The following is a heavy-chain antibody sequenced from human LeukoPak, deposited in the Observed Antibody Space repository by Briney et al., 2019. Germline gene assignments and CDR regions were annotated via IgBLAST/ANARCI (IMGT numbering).Heavy chain of an antibody. CDR3: ARDLAAAGPPYYYYGMDV. Sequence: SETLSLTCTVSGGSISSYYWSWIRQPPGKGLEWIGYIYYSGSTNYNPSLKSRVTISVDTSKNQFSLKLSSVTAADTAVYYCARDLAAAGPPYYYYGMDVWGQGTTVTVSS. CDR2: IYYSGST. D-gene: IGHD6-13*01. CDR1: GGSISSYY. J-gene: IGHJ6*02. V-gene: IGHV4-59*01.